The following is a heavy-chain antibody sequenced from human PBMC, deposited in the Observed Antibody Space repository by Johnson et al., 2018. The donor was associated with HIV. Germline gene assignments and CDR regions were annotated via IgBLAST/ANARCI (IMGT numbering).Heavy chain of an antibody. J-gene: IGHJ3*02. V-gene: IGHV3-NL1*01. Sequence: QVQLVESGGALVQPGGSLRLSCAASGFTFSSYGMSWVRQAPVKGLEWVSVIYTGSDSTSYTDSVKDRFTISRDSSKNAVYLQMNSLRAEDTAVYYCARDPAAAALRAFDIWGQGTMVTVSS. CDR1: GFTFSSYG. CDR2: IYTGSDST. CDR3: ARDPAAAALRAFDI. D-gene: IGHD6-13*01.